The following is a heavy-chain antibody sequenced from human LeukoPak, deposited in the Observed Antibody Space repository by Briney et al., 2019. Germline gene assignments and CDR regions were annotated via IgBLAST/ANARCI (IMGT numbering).Heavy chain of an antibody. Sequence: PGGSLRLSCAASGFTFSSYSMNWVRQAPGKGLEWVSSISSSSSYIYYADSVKGRFTISRDNAKNSLYLQMNSLRAEDTAVYYCARDRSYGDYVGAFDIWGQGTMVTVSS. CDR1: GFTFSSYS. D-gene: IGHD4-17*01. CDR3: ARDRSYGDYVGAFDI. J-gene: IGHJ3*02. V-gene: IGHV3-21*01. CDR2: ISSSSSYI.